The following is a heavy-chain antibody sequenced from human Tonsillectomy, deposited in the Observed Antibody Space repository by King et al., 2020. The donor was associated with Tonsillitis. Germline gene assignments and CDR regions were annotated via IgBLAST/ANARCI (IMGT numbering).Heavy chain of an antibody. Sequence: DVQLVESGGGLAQPGGSLRLSCAASRFTFSSYWIHWVRQAPGKGLVWVSRINTDGSSTGYADSVKGRFTISRDNAKNTLYLQMNSLRAEDTAVYYCARASSSWYEGEGPLDYWGQGTLVTVSS. V-gene: IGHV3-74*01. D-gene: IGHD6-13*01. CDR1: RFTFSSYW. CDR3: ARASSSWYEGEGPLDY. CDR2: INTDGSST. J-gene: IGHJ4*02.